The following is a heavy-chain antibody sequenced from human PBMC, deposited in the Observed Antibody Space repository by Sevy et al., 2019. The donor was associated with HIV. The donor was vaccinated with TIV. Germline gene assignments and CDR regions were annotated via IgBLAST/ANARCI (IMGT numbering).Heavy chain of an antibody. V-gene: IGHV3-23*01. CDR1: GFTFSSYA. CDR3: AKDRGGVWGSYRYLDY. D-gene: IGHD3-16*02. CDR2: ISGSGGST. J-gene: IGHJ4*02. Sequence: GGSLRLSCAASGFTFSSYAMSWVRQAPGKGLEWVSAISGSGGSTYYADSVKGRFTISRDNSKNTLYLQMNSLRAEDTVVYYCAKDRGGVWGSYRYLDYWGQGTLVTVSS.